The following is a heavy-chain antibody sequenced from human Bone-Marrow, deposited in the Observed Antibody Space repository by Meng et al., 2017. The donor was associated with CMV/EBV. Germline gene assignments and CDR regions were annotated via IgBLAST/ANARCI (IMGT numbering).Heavy chain of an antibody. CDR2: IILSGGST. Sequence: GGSLRLSCAASGLSFSSYVMSWVRQPPGKGLEWVSSIILSGGSTYYADSAKGRFTISRDISKNTLYLQMNSLRDEDTAVYYCAKDDYRNYHGMDVWGQGTTVTFSS. D-gene: IGHD4-11*01. V-gene: IGHV3-23*01. CDR1: GLSFSSYV. J-gene: IGHJ6*02. CDR3: AKDDYRNYHGMDV.